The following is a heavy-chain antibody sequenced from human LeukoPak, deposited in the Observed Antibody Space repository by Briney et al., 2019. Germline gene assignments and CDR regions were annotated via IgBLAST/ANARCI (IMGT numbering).Heavy chain of an antibody. J-gene: IGHJ4*02. D-gene: IGHD3-16*01. CDR3: AKHRSETYYEALLY. CDR1: GFAFTSYV. Sequence: GGSLRLSCAASGFAFTSYVMSWVRLPPGRGMGRVSGISLSGDETYYADSVMGRFTISRDNTTNRLYLQVNSLRAAETAVDYCAKHRSETYYEALLYWGRGTLLTVSS. V-gene: IGHV3-23*01. CDR2: ISLSGDET.